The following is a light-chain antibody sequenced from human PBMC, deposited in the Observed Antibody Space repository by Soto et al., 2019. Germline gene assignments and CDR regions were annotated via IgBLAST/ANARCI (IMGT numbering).Light chain of an antibody. J-gene: IGLJ2*01. CDR3: GTWDSSLSAGV. CDR2: DNN. V-gene: IGLV1-51*01. Sequence: QSVLTQPPSVSTAPGQKVTISCSGSSSNIGNNYVSWYQQLPGTAPKLLIYDNNKRPSGIPDRFSGSKSGTSATLGITGLPTGDDADYYCGTWDSSLSAGVFGGGTKLTVL. CDR1: SSNIGNNY.